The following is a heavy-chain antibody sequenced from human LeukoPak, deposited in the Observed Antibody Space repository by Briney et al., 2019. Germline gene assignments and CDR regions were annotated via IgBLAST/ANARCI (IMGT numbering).Heavy chain of an antibody. CDR3: ARERIPESEGGYSYGPPGEFDY. CDR2: MNPNSGNT. J-gene: IGHJ4*02. D-gene: IGHD5-18*01. CDR1: GYTFTSYD. V-gene: IGHV1-8*01. Sequence: ASVKVSCKASGYTFTSYDINWVRQATGQGLEWMGWMNPNSGNTGYAQKFQGRVTMTRNTSISTAYMELSSLRSEDTAVYYCARERIPESEGGYSYGPPGEFDYWGQGTLVTVSS.